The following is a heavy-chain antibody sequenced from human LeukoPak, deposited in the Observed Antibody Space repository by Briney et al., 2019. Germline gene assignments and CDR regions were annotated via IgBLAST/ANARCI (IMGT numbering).Heavy chain of an antibody. CDR3: ARDGVLYSSSWHFFDY. J-gene: IGHJ4*02. Sequence: GESLRLSCAASGFTFSGYSMNWVRQAPGKGLEWVSSISSTSNYIYYADSVKGRFTISRDNAKNSLYLQMNSLRAEDTAVYYCARDGVLYSSSWHFFDYWGQGTLVTASS. D-gene: IGHD6-13*01. V-gene: IGHV3-21*01. CDR1: GFTFSGYS. CDR2: ISSTSNYI.